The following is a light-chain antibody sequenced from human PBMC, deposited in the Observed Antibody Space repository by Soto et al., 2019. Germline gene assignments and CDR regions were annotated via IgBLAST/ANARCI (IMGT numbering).Light chain of an antibody. CDR3: QVWDSTSDHVV. V-gene: IGLV3-21*02. J-gene: IGLJ2*01. CDR1: NIGSQS. Sequence: SYELTQPPSVSVAPGQTARITCGGTNIGSQSVHWYQQKPGQAPVLVVYDDSDRPSGIPERFSGSKSGNTATLTISRVEAGDEADYYCQVWDSTSDHVVFGGGTKVTVL. CDR2: DDS.